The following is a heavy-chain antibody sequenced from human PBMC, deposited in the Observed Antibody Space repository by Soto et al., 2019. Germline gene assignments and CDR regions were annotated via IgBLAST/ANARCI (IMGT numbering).Heavy chain of an antibody. CDR1: GFDSSYYW. Sequence: VGSLRLSCALSGFDSSYYWIQWFRQSPGKGLEWVSRIDPDGTPTNYADPVKGRFSVSRDNANKTIYLQMNSLTADDTALYYCASGPRPSSAGTGAYWGQGTLVTVSS. V-gene: IGHV3-74*01. J-gene: IGHJ1*01. CDR2: IDPDGTPT. CDR3: ASGPRPSSAGTGAY. D-gene: IGHD1-1*01.